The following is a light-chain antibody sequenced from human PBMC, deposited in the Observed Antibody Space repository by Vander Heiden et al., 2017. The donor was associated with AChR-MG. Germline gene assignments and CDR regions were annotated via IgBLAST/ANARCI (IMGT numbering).Light chain of an antibody. CDR1: SSDVGSYNL. J-gene: IGLJ2*01. Sequence: QSALTHPAPVSGSPGQSITIPCTGTSSDVGSYNLVAWYQQHPGKAPKLMIYEVSKRPSGVSNRFSGSKSGNTASLTISGLQAEDEADYYCCSYAGSSTFFFVVFGGGTKLTVL. CDR2: EVS. CDR3: CSYAGSSTFFFVV. V-gene: IGLV2-23*02.